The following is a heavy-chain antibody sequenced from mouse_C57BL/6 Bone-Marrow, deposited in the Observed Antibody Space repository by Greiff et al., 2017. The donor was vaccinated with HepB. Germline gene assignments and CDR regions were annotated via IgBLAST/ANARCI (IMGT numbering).Heavy chain of an antibody. V-gene: IGHV1-63*01. D-gene: IGHD2-4*01. CDR2: IYPGGGYT. CDR1: GYTFTNYW. J-gene: IGHJ1*03. Sequence: QVQLQQSGAELVRPGTSVKMSCKASGYTFTNYWIGWAKQRPGHGLEWIGDIYPGGGYTNYNEKFKGKATLTADKSSSTAYMQFSSLTSEDSAIYYCAREGALVITHWYFDVWGTGTTVTVSS. CDR3: AREGALVITHWYFDV.